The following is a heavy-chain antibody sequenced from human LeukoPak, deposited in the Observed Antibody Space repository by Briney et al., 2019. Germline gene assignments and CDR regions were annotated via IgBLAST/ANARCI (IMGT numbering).Heavy chain of an antibody. J-gene: IGHJ3*01. D-gene: IGHD3-22*01. CDR2: ISNSGNTI. CDR3: SAGEGYYDSSDYYSAWAFNV. V-gene: IGHV3-48*04. CDR1: GFTFSSYS. Sequence: GGSLRLSCAASGFTFSSYSMNWVRQAPGKGLEWVSYISNSGNTIYYADSVKGRFTISRDNAKNSLYLQMNSLRAEDTAVYYCSAGEGYYDSSDYYSAWAFNVWGQGTMVTVSS.